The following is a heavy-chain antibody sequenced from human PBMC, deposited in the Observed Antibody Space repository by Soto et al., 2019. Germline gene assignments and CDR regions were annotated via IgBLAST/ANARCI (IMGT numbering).Heavy chain of an antibody. V-gene: IGHV3-23*01. Sequence: GSLRLSCAASGFTFSSYAMSWVRQAPGKGLEWVSAISGSGGSTYYADSVKGRFTISRDNSKNTLYLQMNSLRAEDTAVYYCAKVRNVDWLSSPFDYWGQGTLVTVSS. CDR3: AKVRNVDWLSSPFDY. J-gene: IGHJ4*02. D-gene: IGHD3-9*01. CDR2: ISGSGGST. CDR1: GFTFSSYA.